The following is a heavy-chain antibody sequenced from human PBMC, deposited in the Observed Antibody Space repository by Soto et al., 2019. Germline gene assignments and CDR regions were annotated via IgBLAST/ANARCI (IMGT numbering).Heavy chain of an antibody. J-gene: IGHJ6*02. Sequence: ASVKVSCKASGYTFTSYAMNWVRQASGQGLEWMGWINTNTGNPTYAQGFTGRFVFSLDTSVSTAYLQICSLKAEDTAVYYCAREARVYYDFRSGYYRDGGYAYYYGMDVWGQGTTVTVSS. CDR1: GYTFTSYA. V-gene: IGHV7-4-1*01. D-gene: IGHD3-3*01. CDR2: INTNTGNP. CDR3: AREARVYYDFRSGYYRDGGYAYYYGMDV.